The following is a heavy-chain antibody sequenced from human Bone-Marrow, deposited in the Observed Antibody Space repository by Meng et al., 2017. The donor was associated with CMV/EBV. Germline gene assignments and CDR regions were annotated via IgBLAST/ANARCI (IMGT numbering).Heavy chain of an antibody. Sequence: GESLKISCAASGFTFTSYWMSWVRQAPGKGLEWVANIKQDGSEKYYVDSAKGRFTISRDNAKNSLYLQMNSLRAEDTAVYYCARDLDSYDSSAYYETWGQGTRVTVSS. CDR2: IKQDGSEK. CDR1: GFTFTSYW. V-gene: IGHV3-7*01. CDR3: ARDLDSYDSSAYYET. J-gene: IGHJ5*02. D-gene: IGHD3-22*01.